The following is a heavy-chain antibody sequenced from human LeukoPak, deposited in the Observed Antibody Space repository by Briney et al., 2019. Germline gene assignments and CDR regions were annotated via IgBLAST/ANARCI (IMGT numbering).Heavy chain of an antibody. CDR1: GFTFSSYG. V-gene: IGHV3-30*02. J-gene: IGHJ4*02. CDR3: AKAGEVAGTSYFDY. D-gene: IGHD6-19*01. CDR2: IRYDGSNK. Sequence: GGSLRLSCAASGFTFSSYGMHWVRQAPGKGLEWVAFIRYDGSNKYYADSVKGRFTISRDNSENTLYLQMNSLRAEDTAVYYCAKAGEVAGTSYFDYWGQGTLVTVSS.